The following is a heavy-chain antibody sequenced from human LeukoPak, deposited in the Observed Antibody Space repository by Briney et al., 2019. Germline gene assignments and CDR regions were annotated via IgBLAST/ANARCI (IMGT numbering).Heavy chain of an antibody. Sequence: PSQTLSLTCAVSGGSISSGDYYWSWIRQPPGKGLEWIGYIYYSGSTYYNPSLKSRVTVSVDTSKNQFSLKLSSVTAADTAVYYCARDGLYYGMDVWGQGTTVTVSS. CDR1: GGSISSGDYY. V-gene: IGHV4-30-4*01. J-gene: IGHJ6*02. CDR2: IYYSGST. CDR3: ARDGLYYGMDV.